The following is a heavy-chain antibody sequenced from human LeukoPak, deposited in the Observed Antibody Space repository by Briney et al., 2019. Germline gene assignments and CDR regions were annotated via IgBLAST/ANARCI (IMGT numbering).Heavy chain of an antibody. CDR3: ARPGDISSWYDY. D-gene: IGHD6-13*01. Sequence: SETLSPTCAVYGGSFSDYYWTWIRQPPGKGLEWIGEINHVETANYNPSLKSRVAISVDTSKSQFSLRLNSVTAADTAVYYCARPGDISSWYDYWGQGTVVTVSS. J-gene: IGHJ4*02. V-gene: IGHV4-34*01. CDR1: GGSFSDYY. CDR2: INHVETA.